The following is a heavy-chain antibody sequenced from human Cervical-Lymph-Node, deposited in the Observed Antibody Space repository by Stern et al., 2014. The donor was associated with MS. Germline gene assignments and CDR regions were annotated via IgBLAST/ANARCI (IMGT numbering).Heavy chain of an antibody. Sequence: QMQLVQSGAEVKKPGASVKVSCKASGYTFTNYDVHWVRRATGQGLEWMGWVSPNTGDTGYPQKFQGRVTMTRVSSISTVYLEVTSLRPEDTAFYYCAIIRGGFSAGYFDPWGQGTLVTVSS. V-gene: IGHV1-8*01. J-gene: IGHJ4*02. CDR3: AIIRGGFSAGYFDP. CDR1: GYTFTNYD. CDR2: VSPNTGDT. D-gene: IGHD3-10*01.